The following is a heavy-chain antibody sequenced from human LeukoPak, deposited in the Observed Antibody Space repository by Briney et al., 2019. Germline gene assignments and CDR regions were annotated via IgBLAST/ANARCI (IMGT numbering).Heavy chain of an antibody. CDR3: ARVEAGVVINS. CDR1: GFTFSSYS. Sequence: PGGSLRLSCAASGFTFSSYSMNWVRQAPGKGLEWVSSISSSISYIYYADSVKGRFTISRDNAKNSLYMKMNSVGAEDTAVYYCARVEAGVVINSWGQGTLVTVSS. D-gene: IGHD3-3*01. V-gene: IGHV3-21*01. J-gene: IGHJ4*02. CDR2: ISSSISYI.